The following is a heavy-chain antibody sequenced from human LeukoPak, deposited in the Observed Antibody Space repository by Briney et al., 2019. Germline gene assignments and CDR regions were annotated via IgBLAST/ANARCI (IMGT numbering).Heavy chain of an antibody. CDR1: GFTFSRFG. J-gene: IGHJ4*02. V-gene: IGHV3-33*01. CDR3: ARDYYYDSSGYWDYYFDY. CDR2: IWYDGSNK. Sequence: PGGSLRLSCAASGFTFSRFGMHWVRQAPGEGLEWVAVIWYDGSNKYYADSVKGRFTISRDNSKNTLYLEMNSLRAEDTAVYYCARDYYYDSSGYWDYYFDYWGQGTLVSVSS. D-gene: IGHD3-22*01.